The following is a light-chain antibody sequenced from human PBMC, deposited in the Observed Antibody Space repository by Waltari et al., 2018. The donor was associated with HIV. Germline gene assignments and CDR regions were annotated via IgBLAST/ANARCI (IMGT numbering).Light chain of an antibody. CDR2: EDF. CDR3: QAWASNTVV. J-gene: IGLJ3*02. V-gene: IGLV3-1*01. CDR1: NLGDKY. Sequence: SYELTQPPSMSVSPGQTANFTCSGDNLGDKYTCWYQQKSGQSPVLVIYEDFKRPSGIPERFSGSNSGNTATPTISGTLAMDEADYFCQAWASNTVVFGGGTKLTVL.